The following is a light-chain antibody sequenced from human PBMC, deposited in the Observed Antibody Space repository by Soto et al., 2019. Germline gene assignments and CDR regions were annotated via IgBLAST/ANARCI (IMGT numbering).Light chain of an antibody. CDR2: EVS. J-gene: IGLJ3*02. CDR1: SSDVGGYNY. V-gene: IGLV2-14*01. Sequence: QSALTQPASVSGSPGQSITISCTGTSSDVGGYNYVSWYQQHPGKAPKLMIYEVSNRPSGVSNRFSGSKSGNTASLTISGLQAEDEDDYYCSSYTSSSTLVFGGGTKHTVL. CDR3: SSYTSSSTLV.